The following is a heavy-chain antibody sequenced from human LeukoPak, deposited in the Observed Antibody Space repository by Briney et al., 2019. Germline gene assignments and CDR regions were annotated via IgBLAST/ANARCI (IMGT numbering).Heavy chain of an antibody. J-gene: IGHJ3*02. Sequence: SETLSLTCAVYGGSFSGYYWSWTRQPPGKGLEWIGEINHSGSTNYNPSLKSRVTISVDTSKNQFSLKLSSVTAADTAVYYCARAVPQGYCSSTSCPPLAFDIWGQGTMVTVSS. CDR1: GGSFSGYY. CDR2: INHSGST. D-gene: IGHD2-2*01. CDR3: ARAVPQGYCSSTSCPPLAFDI. V-gene: IGHV4-34*01.